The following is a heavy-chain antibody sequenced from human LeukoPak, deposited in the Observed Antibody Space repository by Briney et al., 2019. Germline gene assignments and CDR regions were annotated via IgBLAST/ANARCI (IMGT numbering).Heavy chain of an antibody. J-gene: IGHJ4*02. Sequence: PGGSLRLSCAASGFTFSSYWMHWVRQAPGKGRVWVSRINSDGSSTSYVDSVKGRFTISRDNAKNTLYLQMNSLRAEDTAVYYCARDTAKDYWGQGTLVTVSS. D-gene: IGHD5-18*01. CDR2: INSDGSST. CDR3: ARDTAKDY. V-gene: IGHV3-74*01. CDR1: GFTFSSYW.